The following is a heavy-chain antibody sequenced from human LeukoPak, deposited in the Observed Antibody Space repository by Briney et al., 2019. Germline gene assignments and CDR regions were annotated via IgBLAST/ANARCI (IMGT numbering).Heavy chain of an antibody. J-gene: IGHJ4*02. Sequence: SVKVSCKASGGTFSSYAISWVRQAPGQGLEWMGRIIPILGIANYAQKFQGRVTITADKSTSTAYMELSSLRSEDTAVYYCARGYSYGGIDYWGQGTLVTVSS. D-gene: IGHD5-18*01. CDR3: ARGYSYGGIDY. V-gene: IGHV1-69*04. CDR1: GGTFSSYA. CDR2: IIPILGIA.